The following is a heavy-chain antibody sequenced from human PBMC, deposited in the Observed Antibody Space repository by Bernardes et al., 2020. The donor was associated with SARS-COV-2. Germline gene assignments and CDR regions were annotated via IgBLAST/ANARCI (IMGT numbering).Heavy chain of an antibody. D-gene: IGHD3-3*01. CDR2: ISGSGLVI. CDR3: AKDSTVGSWIYGVLSLDS. J-gene: IGHJ4*02. Sequence: GGSLRLSCVASGFNFRNYSLGWVRQVPGKGLEWVSGISGSGLVIQYANSVRGRFTVSRDDSKTTMYMEMNDLRAEDTAIYYCAKDSTVGSWIYGVLSLDSWGQGTLVTVSS. V-gene: IGHV3-23*01. CDR1: GFNFRNYS.